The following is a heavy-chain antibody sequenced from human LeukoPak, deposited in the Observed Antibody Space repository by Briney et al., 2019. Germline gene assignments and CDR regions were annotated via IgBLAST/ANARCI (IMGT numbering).Heavy chain of an antibody. Sequence: GGSLRLSCAASGFTFSTYAMHWVRQVPGKGLEWVAVISYDGSNKYYADSVKGRFTISRDNSKNTLYLQMNSLRGEDTGVYYCARDLESEPGQGPDYWGQGTLVTVSS. D-gene: IGHD1-14*01. CDR2: ISYDGSNK. CDR3: ARDLESEPGQGPDY. CDR1: GFTFSTYA. V-gene: IGHV3-30-3*01. J-gene: IGHJ4*02.